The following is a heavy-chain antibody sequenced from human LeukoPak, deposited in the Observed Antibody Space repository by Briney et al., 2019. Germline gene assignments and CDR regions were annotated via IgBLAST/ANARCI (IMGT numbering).Heavy chain of an antibody. CDR3: ARGRGLYDFWSGYYGDYYYYYMDV. CDR1: GGSVNSYY. Sequence: SETLSLTCTVSGGSVNSYYWSWIRQSPGKGLEWIGSIYYSGSTNYNPSLESRVTISVDTSKNQFSLKVNSVTAADTAVYYCARGRGLYDFWSGYYGDYYYYYMDVWGKGTTVTVSS. J-gene: IGHJ6*03. D-gene: IGHD3-3*01. V-gene: IGHV4-59*02. CDR2: IYYSGST.